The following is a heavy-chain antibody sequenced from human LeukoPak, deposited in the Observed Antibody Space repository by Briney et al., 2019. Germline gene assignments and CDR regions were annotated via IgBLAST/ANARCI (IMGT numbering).Heavy chain of an antibody. D-gene: IGHD2-15*01. Sequence: GASVKVSCKASGYTFTGYYMHWVRQAPGQGLEWMGWINPNSGGTDYAQKFQGRVTMTRDTSISTAYMELSRLRSDDTAVYYCAIRKGFLVGFDPWGQGTLVTVSS. CDR3: AIRKGFLVGFDP. CDR1: GYTFTGYY. V-gene: IGHV1-2*02. J-gene: IGHJ5*02. CDR2: INPNSGGT.